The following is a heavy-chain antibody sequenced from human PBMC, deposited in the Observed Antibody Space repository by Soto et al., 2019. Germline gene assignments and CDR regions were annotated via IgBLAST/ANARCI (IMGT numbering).Heavy chain of an antibody. V-gene: IGHV4-59*08. J-gene: IGHJ6*02. D-gene: IGHD3-10*01. CDR2: IQYNGYA. Sequence: QVQLQESGPGLVKPSETLSLTCTVSGGSITNYYCSWFRQPPGKGLEWIVYIQYNGYAAYNLSLKRRVTMSMDTSKTQFSLMLESVTATDTAVYSCARQGFGSLHGLVDVWGQGTTVIVSS. CDR1: GGSITNYY. CDR3: ARQGFGSLHGLVDV.